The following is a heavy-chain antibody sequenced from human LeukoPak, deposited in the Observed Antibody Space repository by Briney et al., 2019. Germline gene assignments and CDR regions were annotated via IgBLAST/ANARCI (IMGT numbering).Heavy chain of an antibody. J-gene: IGHJ4*02. CDR3: ARVSNGATGGYYFDY. D-gene: IGHD1-26*01. CDR1: GGSISSYY. Sequence: SETLSLTCTVSGGSISSYYWSWIRQPPGKGLEWIGYIYYSGSTNYNSSLKSRVTISVDTSKNQFSLKLSSVTAADTAVYYCARVSNGATGGYYFDYWGQGTLVTVSS. V-gene: IGHV4-59*01. CDR2: IYYSGST.